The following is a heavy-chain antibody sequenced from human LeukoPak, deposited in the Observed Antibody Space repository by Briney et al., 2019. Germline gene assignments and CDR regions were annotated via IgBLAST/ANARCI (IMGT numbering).Heavy chain of an antibody. D-gene: IGHD2-15*01. V-gene: IGHV4-34*01. CDR1: GGSFSGYY. CDR2: INHSGST. J-gene: IGHJ6*02. Sequence: NPSETLSLTCAVYGGSFSGYYWSWIRQPPGKGLEWIGEINHSGSTNYNPSLKSRVTISVDRSKNQFSLKLGSVTAADTAVYYCARACSGGSCYPYYYYGMDVWGQGTTVTVSS. CDR3: ARACSGGSCYPYYYYGMDV.